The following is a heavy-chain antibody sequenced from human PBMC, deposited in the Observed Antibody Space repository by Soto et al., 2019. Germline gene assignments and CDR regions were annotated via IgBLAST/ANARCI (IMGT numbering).Heavy chain of an antibody. V-gene: IGHV4-30-4*01. Sequence: PSETLSLTCTVSGGSISGGDYHWSWIRRPPGKGLEWVGYIYDSATYYNPSLKSGVIISVDTSKNQFSLQLSSVTAADTAVYYCAAGSCSSSGCYWFDPWGQGTLVTVSS. CDR3: AAGSCSSSGCYWFDP. D-gene: IGHD2-2*01. J-gene: IGHJ5*02. CDR2: IYDSAT. CDR1: GGSISGGDYH.